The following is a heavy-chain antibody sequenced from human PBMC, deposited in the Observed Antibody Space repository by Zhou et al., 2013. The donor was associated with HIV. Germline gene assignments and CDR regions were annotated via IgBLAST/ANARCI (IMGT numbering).Heavy chain of an antibody. V-gene: IGHV1-18*01. Sequence: QVQLVQSGAEVKKPGASVRVSCKASGYTFTSYGISWVRQAPGQGLEWMGWISAYNGNTNYAQKLQGRVTMTTDTSTSTAYMELRSLRSDDTAVYYCARGGGTVVTYDSSGYYYSAFDIWAKGQWSPXPQ. J-gene: IGHJ3*02. CDR1: GYTFTSYG. CDR3: ARGGGTVVTYDSSGYYYSAFDI. CDR2: ISAYNGNT. D-gene: IGHD3-22*01.